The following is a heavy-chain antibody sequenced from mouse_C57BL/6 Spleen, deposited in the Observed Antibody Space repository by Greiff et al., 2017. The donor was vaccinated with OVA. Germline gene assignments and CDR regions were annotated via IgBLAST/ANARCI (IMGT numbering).Heavy chain of an antibody. CDR2: IDPETGGT. J-gene: IGHJ4*01. V-gene: IGHV1-15*01. CDR1: GYTFTDYE. D-gene: IGHD2-4*01. CDR3: TRGRLPLYYAMDY. Sequence: LVESGAELVRPGASVTLSCKASGYTFTDYEMHWVKQTPVHGLEWIGAIDPETGGTAYNQKFKGKAILTADKSSSTAYMELRSLTSEDSAVYYCTRGRLPLYYAMDYWGQGTSVTVSS.